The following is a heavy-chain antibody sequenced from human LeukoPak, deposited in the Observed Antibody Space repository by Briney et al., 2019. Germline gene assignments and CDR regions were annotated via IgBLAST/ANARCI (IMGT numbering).Heavy chain of an antibody. CDR2: ISHDGSDK. D-gene: IGHD3-10*01. Sequence: PGGSLRLSCAASGFTFSTYGTHWLRQAPGKGLEWVAVISHDGSDKYYADSVKGRFTISRDNSKNTLFLQMNSLRPEDTALYYCAKEYYYRLGSGLYYFDHWGQGTLVTVSS. V-gene: IGHV3-30*18. CDR3: AKEYYYRLGSGLYYFDH. J-gene: IGHJ4*02. CDR1: GFTFSTYG.